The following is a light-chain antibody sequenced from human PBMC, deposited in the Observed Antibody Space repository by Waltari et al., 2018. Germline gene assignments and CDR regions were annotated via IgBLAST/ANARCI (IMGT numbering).Light chain of an antibody. J-gene: IGLJ1*01. CDR3: CSYAGSNTYV. V-gene: IGLV2-23*01. CDR2: EGS. Sequence: QSALTQPASVSGSPGQSITISCTGTSSDVGSYNLVSWYQQHPGKAPKLMIYEGSKRPSGVSNRFSGSKSGNTASLTISGLQAEDEADCYGCSYAGSNTYVFGTGTKVTVL. CDR1: SSDVGSYNL.